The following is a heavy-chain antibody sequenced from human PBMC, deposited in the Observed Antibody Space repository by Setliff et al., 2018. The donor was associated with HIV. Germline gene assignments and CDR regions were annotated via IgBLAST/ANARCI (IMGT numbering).Heavy chain of an antibody. J-gene: IGHJ5*02. CDR1: GGSINSHY. CDR3: ARDPGGLYCTSASCQGGCFDP. V-gene: IGHV4-59*11. D-gene: IGHD2-2*01. Sequence: PSETLSLTCTVSGGSINSHYWSWVRQPPGKGLEWIGSIYYSRNTNYNPSLKSRVTISVETSNNQFSLKLNSVTAADTAVYYCARDPGGLYCTSASCQGGCFDPWGQGTLVTVSS. CDR2: IYYSRNT.